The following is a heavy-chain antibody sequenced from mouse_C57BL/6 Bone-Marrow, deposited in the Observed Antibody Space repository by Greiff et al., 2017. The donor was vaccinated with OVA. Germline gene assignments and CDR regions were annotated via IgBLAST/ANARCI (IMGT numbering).Heavy chain of an antibody. V-gene: IGHV5-12*01. J-gene: IGHJ2*01. Sequence: DVKLVEPGGGLVQPGGSLKLSCAASGFTFSDYYMYWVRQTPEQRLEWVAYISTGGGSTYYPETVKGRITITRDNAKNTLYLQMSRLKSEDTALYYCARHESSYGYFDDWGKGTTLTVAS. CDR2: ISTGGGST. D-gene: IGHD1-1*01. CDR3: ARHESSYGYFDD. CDR1: GFTFSDYY.